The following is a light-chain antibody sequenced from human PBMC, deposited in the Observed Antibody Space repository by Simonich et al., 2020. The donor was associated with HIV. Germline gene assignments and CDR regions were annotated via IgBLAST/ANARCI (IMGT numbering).Light chain of an antibody. CDR1: RSVLYSPNNKNH. Sequence: DIVMTKSPDSLAVSLGERATVNCRSSRSVLYSPNNKNHLAWYQQKPGQPPKLLIYVASTRESGVPDRFSASGSVTDFTLTISSLQAEDVAIYYCQQYYSTPPTFGQGTKVEIK. CDR3: QQYYSTPPT. CDR2: VAS. V-gene: IGKV4-1*01. J-gene: IGKJ1*01.